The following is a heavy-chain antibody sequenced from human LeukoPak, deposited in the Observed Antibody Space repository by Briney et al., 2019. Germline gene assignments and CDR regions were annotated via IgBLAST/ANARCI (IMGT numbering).Heavy chain of an antibody. Sequence: GGSLRLSCAASGFTFNSYSMNWFRQAPGKGLEWVSSISSSSRFIYYADSVKGRFTISRDNAKNSLYLQMTSLRAEDTAVYYCARDCANDFFYYGPRKNWFDPWGQGTLVTVSS. J-gene: IGHJ5*02. CDR3: ARDCANDFFYYGPRKNWFDP. CDR1: GFTFNSYS. CDR2: ISSSSRFI. V-gene: IGHV3-21*01. D-gene: IGHD3-10*01.